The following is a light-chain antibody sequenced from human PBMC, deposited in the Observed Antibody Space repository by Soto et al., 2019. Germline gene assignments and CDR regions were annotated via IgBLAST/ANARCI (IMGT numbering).Light chain of an antibody. CDR2: DAS. CDR1: QSVSSSY. J-gene: IGKJ1*01. V-gene: IGKV3-20*01. CDR3: QQYGSAPLT. Sequence: EIVLTQSPGTLSLSPGERATLSCRASQSVSSSYLAWYQQKPGQAPRLLIYDASSRATGIPDRFSGSGSGTDFTLTISRLEPEDFAVYYCQQYGSAPLTLGRGTKVEIQ.